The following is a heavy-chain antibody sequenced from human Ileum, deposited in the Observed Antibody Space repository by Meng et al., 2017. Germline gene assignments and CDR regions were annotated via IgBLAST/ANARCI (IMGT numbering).Heavy chain of an antibody. CDR1: GFTFTSPA. D-gene: IGHD6-19*01. V-gene: IGHV1-58*01. CDR2: IVVGSGNT. J-gene: IGHJ4*02. CDR3: AADPAVAVPIGGDY. Sequence: SVKVSCKASGFTFTSPAVQWVRQARGQRLEWIGWIVVGSGNTNYAQKFQERVTITRDMSTSTAYMELSSLRSEDTAVYYCAADPAVAVPIGGDYWGQGTLVTVSS.